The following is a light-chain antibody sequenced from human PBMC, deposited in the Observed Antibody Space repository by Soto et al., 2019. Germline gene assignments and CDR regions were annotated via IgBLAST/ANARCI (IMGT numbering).Light chain of an antibody. V-gene: IGKV3-15*01. Sequence: EIVLTQSPATLSVSPGERAILSCRASQSVRSNLAWSQQKPGQAPRLLIFDASTRATNIPARFSGSGSGTEFTLTISSLQSEDFAVYYCQQYSNWPPLTFGGGTKVDI. CDR2: DAS. CDR1: QSVRSN. J-gene: IGKJ4*01. CDR3: QQYSNWPPLT.